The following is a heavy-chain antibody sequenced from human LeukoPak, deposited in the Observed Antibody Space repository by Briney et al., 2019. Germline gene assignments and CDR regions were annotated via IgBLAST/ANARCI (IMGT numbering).Heavy chain of an antibody. Sequence: TSETLSLTCTVSAASMRSYYWNCVRQPPGKGLEWTGYIYHSGRTNYNPSLKSRVTISLDTSKNQFSLKLRSVTAADTAFYYCAGDGGSGHWFDPWGQGTLVTVSS. V-gene: IGHV4-59*08. CDR2: IYHSGRT. J-gene: IGHJ5*02. D-gene: IGHD3-10*01. CDR1: AASMRSYY. CDR3: AGDGGSGHWFDP.